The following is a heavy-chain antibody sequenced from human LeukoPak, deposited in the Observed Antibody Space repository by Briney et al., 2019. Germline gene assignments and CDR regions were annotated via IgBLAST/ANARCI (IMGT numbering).Heavy chain of an antibody. CDR1: GYTLTNNA. CDR3: ARGGEEGFDY. V-gene: IGHV1-3*01. CDR2: INVGNGDT. D-gene: IGHD2-21*01. Sequence: GASVRVSCKTSGYTLTNNAVHWVRQAAGQRLEFVGWINVGNGDTQYSQKFQGRVTITRDASASTAYMELSSLRSEDTAVYYCARGGEEGFDYWGQGTLVTVSS. J-gene: IGHJ4*02.